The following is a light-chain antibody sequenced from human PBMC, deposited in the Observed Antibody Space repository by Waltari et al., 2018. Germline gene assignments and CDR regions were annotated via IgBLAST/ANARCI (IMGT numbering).Light chain of an antibody. J-gene: IGLJ1*01. CDR1: YSNVGIYNY. CDR2: DVT. V-gene: IGLV2-11*01. Sequence: HSALTQPRSVSGSPGQSVTISCAGTYSNVGIYNYVSWYQQHPGKAPRLIIYDVTTRPSGVPDRFSAAKSGNTASLTVSWLQPEDEAVYFCCSYEGTYTYVFGTGTTVTVL. CDR3: CSYEGTYTYV.